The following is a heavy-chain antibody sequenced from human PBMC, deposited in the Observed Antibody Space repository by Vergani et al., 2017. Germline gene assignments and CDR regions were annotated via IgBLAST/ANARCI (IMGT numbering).Heavy chain of an antibody. D-gene: IGHD5-18*01. Sequence: EVQLVESGGGLVQPGRSLRLSCAASGFTFDDYAMHWVRQAPGKGLEWVSGISWNSGSIGYADSVKGRFTISRDNAKNSLYLQMNSLRAEDTAVYYCAKVGYSYGYFDYWGQGTLVTVSS. J-gene: IGHJ4*02. CDR1: GFTFDDYA. V-gene: IGHV3-9*01. CDR2: ISWNSGSI. CDR3: AKVGYSYGYFDY.